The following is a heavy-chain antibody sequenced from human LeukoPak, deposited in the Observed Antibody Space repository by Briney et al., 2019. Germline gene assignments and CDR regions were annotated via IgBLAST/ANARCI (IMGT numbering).Heavy chain of an antibody. V-gene: IGHV4-31*03. CDR2: IYYSGST. D-gene: IGHD4-17*01. J-gene: IGHJ4*02. CDR1: GGSISSGGYY. Sequence: SQTLSLTCTVSGGSISSGGYYWSWIRQHPGKGLEWIGYIYYSGSTYYNPSLKSRVTISVDTSKNQFSLKLSSVTAADTAVYYCARENDYGDFARSGFDYWGQGTLVTVSS. CDR3: ARENDYGDFARSGFDY.